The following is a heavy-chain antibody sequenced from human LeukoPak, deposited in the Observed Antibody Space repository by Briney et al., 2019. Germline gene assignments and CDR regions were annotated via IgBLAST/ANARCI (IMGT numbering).Heavy chain of an antibody. CDR1: GYTFTSYA. V-gene: IGHV7-4-1*02. CDR3: ARGGRIAARRGRDWFDP. Sequence: ASVKVSCKASGYTFTSYAMNWVRQAPGQGLEWMGWINTNTGNPTYAQGFTGRFVFSLDTSVSTAYLQISSLRAEDTAVYYCARGGRIAARRGRDWFDPWGQGTLVTVSS. CDR2: INTNTGNP. D-gene: IGHD6-6*01. J-gene: IGHJ5*02.